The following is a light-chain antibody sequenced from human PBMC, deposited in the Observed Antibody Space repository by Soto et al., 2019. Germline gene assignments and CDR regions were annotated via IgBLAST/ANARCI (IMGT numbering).Light chain of an antibody. CDR1: QSVSSH. CDR3: LQYSDWPSWT. Sequence: ESVLTQSPGTLSLSPGAIAALCCRASQSVSSHLAWYQQIPGQAPRLLIYGASTRATGIPARFSGSGSGTEFTLTISSLQSEDFAVYYCLQYSDWPSWTFGQGTKVDVK. CDR2: GAS. V-gene: IGKV3-15*01. J-gene: IGKJ1*01.